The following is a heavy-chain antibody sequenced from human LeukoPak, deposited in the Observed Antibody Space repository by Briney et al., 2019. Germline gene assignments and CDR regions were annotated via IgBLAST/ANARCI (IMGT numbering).Heavy chain of an antibody. CDR3: ARGRQSGSYSSDFGF. J-gene: IGHJ4*02. Sequence: PSETLSLTCTVSGGSISSYYWSWIRQPAGKGLEWIGRINTSGSTNYNPSLRSRVTMSVDTSKNQFSLKLTSVTAADTAVYYCARGRQSGSYSSDFGFWGQGTLVTVSS. CDR2: INTSGST. V-gene: IGHV4-4*07. CDR1: GGSISSYY. D-gene: IGHD1-26*01.